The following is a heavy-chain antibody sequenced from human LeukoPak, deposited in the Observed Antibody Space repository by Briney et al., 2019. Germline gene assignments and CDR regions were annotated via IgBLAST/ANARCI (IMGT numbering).Heavy chain of an antibody. J-gene: IGHJ5*02. Sequence: SETLSLTCAVYGGSFSGYYWSWIRQPPGKGLEWIGEINHGGSTNYNPSLKSRVTISVDTSKNQFSLKLSSMTAADTAVYYCARKGWWYNWFDPWGQGTLVTVSS. CDR1: GGSFSGYY. V-gene: IGHV4-34*01. D-gene: IGHD2-8*02. CDR2: INHGGST. CDR3: ARKGWWYNWFDP.